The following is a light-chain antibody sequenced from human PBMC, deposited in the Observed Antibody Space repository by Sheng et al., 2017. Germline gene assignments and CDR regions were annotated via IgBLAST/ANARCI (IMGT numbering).Light chain of an antibody. V-gene: IGKV3-20*01. CDR3: QQYEHSPA. CDR1: QSVSSY. Sequence: EIVLTQSPATLSLSPGERATLSCRASQSVSSYLAWYQQKPGQAPRLLIYAAYSRATGIPDRFGGSGSGTDFTLTISRLQPEDSAVYYCQQYEHSPAFGQGTKVEI. J-gene: IGKJ1*01. CDR2: AAY.